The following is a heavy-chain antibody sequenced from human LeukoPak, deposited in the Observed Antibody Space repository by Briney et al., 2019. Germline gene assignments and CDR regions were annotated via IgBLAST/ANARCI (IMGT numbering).Heavy chain of an antibody. D-gene: IGHD1-26*01. CDR1: GFTFSSYW. CDR3: AREGGATDDAFDI. CDR2: IESDGSRT. V-gene: IGHV3-74*01. J-gene: IGHJ3*02. Sequence: GGSLRLSCAASGFTFSSYWMHWVRQAPGKGLVWVSRIESDGSRTNYADSVRGRFTISRDNAKNTLYLQMNSLRAEDTAVYYCAREGGATDDAFDIWGQGTMVTVSS.